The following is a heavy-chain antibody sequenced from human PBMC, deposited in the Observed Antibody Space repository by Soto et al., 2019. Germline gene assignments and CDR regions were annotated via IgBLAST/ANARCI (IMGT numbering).Heavy chain of an antibody. Sequence: SETLSLTCAVYGGSFSGYYWSWIRQPPGKGLEWIGEVNRSGSTNYNPSLKSRVTISIDTSNNHLSLHLSSVTAADTAVYYCARQKVSRFYGEVDFFDYRGLGTLVTVSS. CDR2: VNRSGST. CDR1: GGSFSGYY. D-gene: IGHD4-17*01. V-gene: IGHV4-34*01. J-gene: IGHJ4*02. CDR3: ARQKVSRFYGEVDFFDY.